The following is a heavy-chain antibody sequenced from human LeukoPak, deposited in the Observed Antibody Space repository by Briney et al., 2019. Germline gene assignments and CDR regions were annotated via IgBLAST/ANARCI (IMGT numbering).Heavy chain of an antibody. V-gene: IGHV3-49*04. CDR3: ARDQWIVGTTSDAFDI. D-gene: IGHD1-26*01. CDR2: IRSKTYDGTT. J-gene: IGHJ3*02. CDR1: GFTFGDYA. Sequence: GGSLRLSCATSGFTFGDYAMSWVRQAPGKGLEWVGFIRSKTYDGTTEYAASVKGRFTISRDNAKNSLYLQMNSLRAEDTAVYYCARDQWIVGTTSDAFDIWGQGTLVTVSS.